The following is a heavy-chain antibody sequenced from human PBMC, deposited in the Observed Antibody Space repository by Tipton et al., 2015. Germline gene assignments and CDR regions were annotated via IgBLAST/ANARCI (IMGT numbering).Heavy chain of an antibody. CDR3: ARDKVGTSDY. CDR2: INSDGDST. Sequence: SLRLSCAASGFTFSNYGMSWVRQAPGKGLEYVSTINSDGDSTYYADSVKGRFMISRDNSKNTLYLQLGSLRAEDMAVYYCARDKVGTSDYWGQGTLVTVSS. J-gene: IGHJ4*02. D-gene: IGHD1-26*01. CDR1: GFTFSNYG. V-gene: IGHV3-64*02.